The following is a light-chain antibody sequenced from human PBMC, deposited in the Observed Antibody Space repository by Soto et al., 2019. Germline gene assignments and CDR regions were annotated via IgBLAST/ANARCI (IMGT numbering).Light chain of an antibody. V-gene: IGKV3-20*01. CDR2: GAS. CDR3: QQYGSSPWT. Sequence: VVTTGPCTLTLSPGAIATLSCRASPRVSSYLAWYQQKPGQAPRRLIYGASSRATGIPDRFSGSGSGTDFSLTISRLEPEDFAVYYCQQYGSSPWTFGQRTKVDIK. J-gene: IGKJ1*01. CDR1: PRVSSY.